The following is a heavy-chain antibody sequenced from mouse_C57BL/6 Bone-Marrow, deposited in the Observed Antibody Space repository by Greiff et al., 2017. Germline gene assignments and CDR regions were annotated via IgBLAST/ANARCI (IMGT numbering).Heavy chain of an antibody. Sequence: EVQLQQSVAELVRPGASVKLSCTASGFNIKDDYMHWVKQRPEQGLEWIGWIDPENGDTEYASKFQGKATITADTSSNTAYLQLSSLTSEDTAVXYCTLIYYDYDPAWLAYWGQGTLVTVSA. V-gene: IGHV14-4*01. CDR2: IDPENGDT. CDR1: GFNIKDDY. J-gene: IGHJ3*01. D-gene: IGHD2-4*01. CDR3: TLIYYDYDPAWLAY.